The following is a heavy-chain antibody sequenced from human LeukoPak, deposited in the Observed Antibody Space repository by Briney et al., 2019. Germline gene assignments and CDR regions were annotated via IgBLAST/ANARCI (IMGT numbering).Heavy chain of an antibody. D-gene: IGHD3-22*01. V-gene: IGHV1-69*05. Sequence: ASGKLSCKASGGTFSSYAISWVRQAPGQGLEWMGRIIPIFGTANYAQKFQGRVTITTDESTSTTYMELSSLRSEDTAVYYCARDPNYYDSSGPTYWGQGTLATVSS. CDR3: ARDPNYYDSSGPTY. J-gene: IGHJ4*02. CDR1: GGTFSSYA. CDR2: IIPIFGTA.